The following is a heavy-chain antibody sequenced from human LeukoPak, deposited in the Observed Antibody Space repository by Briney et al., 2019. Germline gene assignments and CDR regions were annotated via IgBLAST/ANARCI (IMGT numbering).Heavy chain of an antibody. CDR1: GFTFSSYA. J-gene: IGHJ4*02. CDR3: ALQWLVPVHAY. V-gene: IGHV3-23*01. Sequence: PGGSLRLSCAASGFTFSSYAMSWVRQAPGKGLEWVSAISGSGGSTYYADSVRGRFTISGDNSKNTLYLQMNSLRAEDTAVYYCALQWLVPVHAYWGQGTLVTVSS. D-gene: IGHD6-19*01. CDR2: ISGSGGST.